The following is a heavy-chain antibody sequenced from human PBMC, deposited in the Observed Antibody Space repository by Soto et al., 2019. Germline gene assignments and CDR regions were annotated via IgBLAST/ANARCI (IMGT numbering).Heavy chain of an antibody. J-gene: IGHJ6*02. CDR3: AKDGMDV. Sequence: LRLSCAASGFTFSSYGMHWVRQAPGKGLEWVAVISYDGSNKYYADSVKGRFTISRDNSKNTLYLQMNSLRAEDTAVYYCAKDGMDVWGQGTTVTVSS. CDR2: ISYDGSNK. CDR1: GFTFSSYG. V-gene: IGHV3-30*18.